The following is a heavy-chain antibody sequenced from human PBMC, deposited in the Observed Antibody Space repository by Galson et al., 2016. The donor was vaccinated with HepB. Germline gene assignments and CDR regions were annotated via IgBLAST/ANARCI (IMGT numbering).Heavy chain of an antibody. CDR1: GSAFNVYG. J-gene: IGHJ4*02. V-gene: IGHV3-23*01. D-gene: IGHD4-11*01. Sequence: SLRLSCAASGSAFNVYGMTWVRQAPRKGLEWVSAISTSGSSTDYADSVRGRFTISRDNSKNTLYLQMNNLRAEDTAVYYCARGTTVLGDYWGQGILVTVSS. CDR3: ARGTTVLGDY. CDR2: ISTSGSST.